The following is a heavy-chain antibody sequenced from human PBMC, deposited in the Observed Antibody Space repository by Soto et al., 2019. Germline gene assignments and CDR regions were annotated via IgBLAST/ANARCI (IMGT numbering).Heavy chain of an antibody. V-gene: IGHV6-1*01. CDR1: GDSVSSNSAA. J-gene: IGHJ4*02. D-gene: IGHD3-3*01. CDR3: ARDRAGRFLASLAY. Sequence: QVQLQQSGPGLVKPSQTLSLTCAISGDSVSSNSAAWNWIRQSPSRGLEWLGRTYYRSKWYNDYAVSVKSRITINPDTSKNHFSLQLNSVTPEHPAVYYCARDRAGRFLASLAYWGQGTLVTVSS. CDR2: TYYRSKWYN.